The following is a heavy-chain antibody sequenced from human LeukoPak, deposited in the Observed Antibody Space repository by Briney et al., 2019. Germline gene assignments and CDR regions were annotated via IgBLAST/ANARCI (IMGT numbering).Heavy chain of an antibody. CDR3: AFDSSGYNDAFDI. CDR1: GGSISSYY. J-gene: IGHJ3*02. V-gene: IGHV4-59*01. Sequence: SETLSLTCTVSGGSISSYYWSWIRQPPGKGLEWIGYIYYSGSTNYNPFLKSRVTISVDTSKNQFSLKLSSVTAADTAVYYCAFDSSGYNDAFDIWGQGTMVTVSS. D-gene: IGHD3-22*01. CDR2: IYYSGST.